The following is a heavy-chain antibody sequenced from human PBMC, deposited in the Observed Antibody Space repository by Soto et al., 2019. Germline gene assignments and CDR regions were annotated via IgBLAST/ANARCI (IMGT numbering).Heavy chain of an antibody. J-gene: IGHJ4*02. CDR1: GYTFTSYG. CDR3: ARDPNRLGDFWSGYYSS. Sequence: ASVKVSCKASGYTFTSYGISWVRQAPGQGLEWMGWISAYNGNTNYAQKLQGRGTMTTDTSTSTAYMELRSLRSDDTAVYYCARDPNRLGDFWSGYYSSWGQGTLVTVSS. D-gene: IGHD3-3*01. CDR2: ISAYNGNT. V-gene: IGHV1-18*01.